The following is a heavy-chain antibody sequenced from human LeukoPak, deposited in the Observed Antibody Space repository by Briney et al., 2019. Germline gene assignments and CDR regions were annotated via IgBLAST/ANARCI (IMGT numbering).Heavy chain of an antibody. CDR2: ISPYSGNT. CDR3: ARIRIAAASRNWFDP. D-gene: IGHD6-13*01. V-gene: IGHV1-18*01. CDR1: GYTFTNYG. J-gene: IGHJ5*02. Sequence: GASVKVSCKAPGYTFTNYGISWVRQAPGQGLEWMGWISPYSGNTNYAQKLQGRVTMTTDTSTSTAYMELRSLRSDDTAVYYCARIRIAAASRNWFDPWGQGTLVTVSS.